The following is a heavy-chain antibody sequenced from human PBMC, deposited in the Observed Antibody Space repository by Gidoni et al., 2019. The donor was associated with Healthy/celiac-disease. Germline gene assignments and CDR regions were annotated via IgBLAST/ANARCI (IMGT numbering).Heavy chain of an antibody. CDR1: GFTFSSYE. Sequence: EVQLVESGGGLVQPGGSLRLSCAASGFTFSSYEMNWVRQAPGKGLEWVSYISSSGSTICYADSVKGRFTISRDNAKNSLYLQMNSLRAEDTAVYYCAREPVYCSGGSCYSFWYYYYGMDVWGQGTTVTVSS. V-gene: IGHV3-48*03. CDR3: AREPVYCSGGSCYSFWYYYYGMDV. D-gene: IGHD2-15*01. CDR2: ISSSGSTI. J-gene: IGHJ6*02.